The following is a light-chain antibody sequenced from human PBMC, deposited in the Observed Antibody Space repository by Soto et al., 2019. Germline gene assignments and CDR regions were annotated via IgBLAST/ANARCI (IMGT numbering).Light chain of an antibody. V-gene: IGLV2-14*01. J-gene: IGLJ1*01. CDR3: SSYTSSSTLV. Sequence: QSVLTQPSSVSGSPGQSITISCHGTSSDVGGYNYVSWYQQYPGKAPKLMIYDVSYRPSGVSNRLSGSRSGNTASLTISGLQAADEADYYCSSYTSSSTLVFGTGTKVTVL. CDR2: DVS. CDR1: SSDVGGYNY.